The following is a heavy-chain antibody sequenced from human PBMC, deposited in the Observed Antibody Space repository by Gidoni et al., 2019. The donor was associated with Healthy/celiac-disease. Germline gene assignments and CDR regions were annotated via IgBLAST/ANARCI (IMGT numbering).Heavy chain of an antibody. CDR1: GFSFSDYY. J-gene: IGHJ4*02. Sequence: QVQLVESGGGLVKPGGSLRLSCAASGFSFSDYYLSWIRQAPGKGLGWVSYISSSGSTIYYADSVKGRFTISRDNAKNSLYLQMNSLRAEDTAVYYCARYLQLVRVEDYWGQGTLVTVSS. V-gene: IGHV3-11*01. CDR3: ARYLQLVRVEDY. D-gene: IGHD3-10*01. CDR2: ISSSGSTI.